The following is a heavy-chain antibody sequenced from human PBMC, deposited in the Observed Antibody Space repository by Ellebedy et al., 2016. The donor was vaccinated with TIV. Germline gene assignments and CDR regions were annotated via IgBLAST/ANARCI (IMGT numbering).Heavy chain of an antibody. CDR2: VIPIFGTA. J-gene: IGHJ6*04. D-gene: IGHD1-26*01. Sequence: AASVKVSCKASGGTFSTYAISWVRQAPGQGLEWMGGVIPIFGTAFYATKFQGRVSITADEGTSTAYMELSSLRSEDTAVYYCARDRPVGARTNYSGMGVWGKGTTVTVSS. CDR1: GGTFSTYA. CDR3: ARDRPVGARTNYSGMGV. V-gene: IGHV1-69*13.